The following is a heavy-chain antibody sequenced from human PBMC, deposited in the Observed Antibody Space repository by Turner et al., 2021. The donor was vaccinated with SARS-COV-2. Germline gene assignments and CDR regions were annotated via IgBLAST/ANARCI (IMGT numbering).Heavy chain of an antibody. V-gene: IGHV3-53*01. CDR1: GLTVSSHY. D-gene: IGHD6-13*01. Sequence: EVHLVESGGGLVKPGGSLSLSCATSGLTVSSHYMNWVRQAPGKGLEWVSVIYSGGSTYYADSVKGRFTISRDNSKNTLYLQMNSLRAEDTAVYYCARDLGTYGMDVWGQGTTVTVSS. CDR3: ARDLGTYGMDV. CDR2: IYSGGST. J-gene: IGHJ6*02.